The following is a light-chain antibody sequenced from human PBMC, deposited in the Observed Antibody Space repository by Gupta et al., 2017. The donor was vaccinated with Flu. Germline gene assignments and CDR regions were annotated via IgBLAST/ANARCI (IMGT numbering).Light chain of an antibody. CDR2: SNN. V-gene: IGLV1-44*01. CDR1: SSNIGSNT. J-gene: IGLJ2*01. Sequence: QSMLTQPPSASGTPGQRVTPSCSGSSSNIGSNTVNWYQKPPGTAPKLLIYSNNQRPSGVPDRSSGSKSGTSASLAISGLQSEDEADYYCAAWDDSLKVVFGGGTKLTVL. CDR3: AAWDDSLKVV.